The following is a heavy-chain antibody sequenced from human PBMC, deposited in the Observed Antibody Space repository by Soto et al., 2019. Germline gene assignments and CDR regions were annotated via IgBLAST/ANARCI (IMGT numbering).Heavy chain of an antibody. CDR3: ARHFVAVVIKGWGY. V-gene: IGHV4-39*01. D-gene: IGHD3-22*01. CDR1: GDSITSNSYF. Sequence: SETLSLTCTVSGDSITSNSYFWAWIRQPPGKGLEWIGTTYYNGNAYYNPSLQSRVTMSVDTSKNQVSRKLISVTAADTAVYYCARHFVAVVIKGWGYWGQGTLVTVSS. CDR2: TYYNGNA. J-gene: IGHJ4*02.